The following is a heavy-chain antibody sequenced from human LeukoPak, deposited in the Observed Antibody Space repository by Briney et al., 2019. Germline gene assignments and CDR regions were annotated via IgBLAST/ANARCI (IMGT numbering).Heavy chain of an antibody. V-gene: IGHV4-4*07. D-gene: IGHD2-2*01. CDR2: IYTSGST. Sequence: PSETLSLTCTVSGGSISSYYWSWIRQPAGKGLEWIGCIYTSGSTNYNPSLKSRVTMSVDTSKNQFSLKLSSVTAADTAVYYCARGRDIVVVPAADDAFDIWGQGTMVTVSS. J-gene: IGHJ3*02. CDR3: ARGRDIVVVPAADDAFDI. CDR1: GGSISSYY.